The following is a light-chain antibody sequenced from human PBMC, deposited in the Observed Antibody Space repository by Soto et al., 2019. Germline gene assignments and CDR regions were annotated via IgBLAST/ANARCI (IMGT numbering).Light chain of an antibody. V-gene: IGLV2-14*01. J-gene: IGLJ1*01. CDR2: EVT. CDR1: SSDIGSHDY. Sequence: SVLTQPASVSGSPGQSITISCTGTSSDIGSHDYVSWYQHHPGKAPKLIIYEVTNRPSGVSDRFSGSKSGSTASLTISGLQAEDEADYHCTSYTSNTALVFGTGTKVTVL. CDR3: TSYTSNTALV.